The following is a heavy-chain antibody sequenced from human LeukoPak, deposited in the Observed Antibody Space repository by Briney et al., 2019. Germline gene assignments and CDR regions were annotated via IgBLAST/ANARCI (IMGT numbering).Heavy chain of an antibody. V-gene: IGHV4-34*01. Sequence: SETLSLTCAVYGGSFSGYYWSWIRQPPGKGLEWIGEINHSGSTNYNPSLKSRVTISVDTSKNQFSLKLSSVTAADTAVYYCARRATMVRGVIRLNYYYMDVWGKGTTVTISS. CDR1: GGSFSGYY. CDR3: ARRATMVRGVIRLNYYYMDV. CDR2: INHSGST. D-gene: IGHD3-10*01. J-gene: IGHJ6*03.